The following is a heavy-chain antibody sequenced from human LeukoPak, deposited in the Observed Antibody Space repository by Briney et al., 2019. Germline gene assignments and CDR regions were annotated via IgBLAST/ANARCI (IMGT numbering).Heavy chain of an antibody. J-gene: IGHJ4*02. CDR1: GGSISTYY. CDR2: IDDSGTT. V-gene: IGHV4-59*01. D-gene: IGHD3-22*01. CDR3: ARWLPHSGCLDY. Sequence: SETLSLTCTVSGGSISTYYWSWIRQPPGKGPEWIGYIDDSGTTNYNPSLKSRVTISIDRSKNQFSLRLSSVTAADTAVYYCARWLPHSGCLDYWGQGTLVTVSS.